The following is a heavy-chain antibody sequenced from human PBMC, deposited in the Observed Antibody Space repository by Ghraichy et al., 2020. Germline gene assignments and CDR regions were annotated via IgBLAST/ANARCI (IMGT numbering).Heavy chain of an antibody. CDR1: GFTFSSYA. CDR3: ANYYYDSSGGYYFDY. CDR2: ISGSGGST. V-gene: IGHV3-23*01. J-gene: IGHJ4*02. D-gene: IGHD3-22*01. Sequence: GGSLRLSCAASGFTFSSYAMSWVRQAPGKGLEWVSAISGSGGSTYYADSVKGRFTISRDNSKNTLYLQMNSLRAEDTAVYYCANYYYDSSGGYYFDYWGQGTLVTVSS.